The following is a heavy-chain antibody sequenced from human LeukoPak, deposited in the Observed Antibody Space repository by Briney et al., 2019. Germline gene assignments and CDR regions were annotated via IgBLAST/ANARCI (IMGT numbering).Heavy chain of an antibody. V-gene: IGHV4-34*01. CDR1: GGSFSGYY. J-gene: IGHJ4*02. CDR2: INHSGTT. Sequence: SETLSLTCAVYGGSFSGYYWSWIRQPPGKGLEWIGEINHSGTTNYNPSLKRRATISVDTSKNQFSLKLSSVTAADTAVYYCARGPYSSGWYVGGGFDYWGQGTLVTVSS. CDR3: ARGPYSSGWYVGGGFDY. D-gene: IGHD6-19*01.